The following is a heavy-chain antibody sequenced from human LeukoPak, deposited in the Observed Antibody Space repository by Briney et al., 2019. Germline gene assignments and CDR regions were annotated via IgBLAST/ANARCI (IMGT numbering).Heavy chain of an antibody. CDR2: ISHDSGIK. Sequence: GGSLRLSCAASGFTISSFWMNWVRQAPGKGLEWISYISHDSGIKYYADSVRGRFTISRDNAKNSLYLQMHSLRAEDTAVYFCVRDNPRCCGVVPANVDDYWGQGTLVTVSS. D-gene: IGHD2-15*01. CDR1: GFTISSFW. J-gene: IGHJ4*02. V-gene: IGHV3-48*01. CDR3: VRDNPRCCGVVPANVDDY.